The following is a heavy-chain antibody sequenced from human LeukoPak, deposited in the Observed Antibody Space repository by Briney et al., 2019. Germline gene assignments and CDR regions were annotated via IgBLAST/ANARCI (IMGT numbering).Heavy chain of an antibody. V-gene: IGHV3-9*01. CDR3: AKDSSSSPYYGMDV. CDR1: GFTFDDYA. J-gene: IGHJ6*02. CDR2: INWNSDRI. D-gene: IGHD6-6*01. Sequence: GGSLRLSCAASGFTFDDYAMHWVRQAPGKGLEWVSGINWNSDRIGYADSVKGRFTISRDNAKNSLYLQMNSLRAEDTALYYCAKDSSSSPYYGMDVWGQGTTVTVFS.